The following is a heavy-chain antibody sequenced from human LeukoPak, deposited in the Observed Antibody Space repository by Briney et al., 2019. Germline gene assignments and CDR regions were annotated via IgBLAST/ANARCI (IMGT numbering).Heavy chain of an antibody. CDR3: ARNGIAVAGYDY. Sequence: GASVKVSCKASGYSFTGYYMHWVRQAPGQGLEWMAWINPNSGGTNYALKFQGRVTMTRDTSISTAYMELSRLRSDDTAVYYCARNGIAVAGYDYWGQGTLVTVSS. V-gene: IGHV1-2*02. D-gene: IGHD6-19*01. J-gene: IGHJ4*02. CDR1: GYSFTGYY. CDR2: INPNSGGT.